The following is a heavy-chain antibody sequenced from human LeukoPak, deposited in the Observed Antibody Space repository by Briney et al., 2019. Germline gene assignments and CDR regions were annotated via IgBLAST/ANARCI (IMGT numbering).Heavy chain of an antibody. D-gene: IGHD6-19*01. CDR1: GFTFSSYA. CDR3: ARDGIAVAGAFDY. J-gene: IGHJ4*02. V-gene: IGHV3-30-3*01. CDR2: ISYDGSNK. Sequence: GRSLRLSCAASGFTFSSYAMHWVRQAPGKGLEWVAVISYDGSNKYYADSVKGRFTISRDNSKNTLYLQMNSLRAEDTAVYYCARDGIAVAGAFDYWGQGTLVTVSS.